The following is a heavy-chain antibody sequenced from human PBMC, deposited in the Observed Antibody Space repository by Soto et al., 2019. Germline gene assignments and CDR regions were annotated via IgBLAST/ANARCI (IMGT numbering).Heavy chain of an antibody. CDR3: ARFFGYSGYDFYFDY. D-gene: IGHD5-12*01. CDR2: IYYSGST. Sequence: QVQLQESGPGLVKPSETLSLTCTVSGGSISSYYWSWIRQPPGKGLEWIGYIYYSGSTNYNPSLKSRVTISVDTSKNQFSLKLSSVTAADTAVYYCARFFGYSGYDFYFDYWGQGTLVTVSS. V-gene: IGHV4-59*08. J-gene: IGHJ4*02. CDR1: GGSISSYY.